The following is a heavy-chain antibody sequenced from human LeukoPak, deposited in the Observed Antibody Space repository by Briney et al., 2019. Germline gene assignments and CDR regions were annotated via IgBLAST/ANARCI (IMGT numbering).Heavy chain of an antibody. CDR2: INPNSGGT. Sequence: GASVKVSCKASGYTSTGYYMHWVRQAPGQGLEWMGWINPNSGGTNYAQKFQGRVTMTRDTSISTAYVELSRLRSDDTAVYYCARAGYSSGWRPDYWGQGTLVTVSS. CDR1: GYTSTGYY. CDR3: ARAGYSSGWRPDY. D-gene: IGHD6-19*01. V-gene: IGHV1-2*02. J-gene: IGHJ4*02.